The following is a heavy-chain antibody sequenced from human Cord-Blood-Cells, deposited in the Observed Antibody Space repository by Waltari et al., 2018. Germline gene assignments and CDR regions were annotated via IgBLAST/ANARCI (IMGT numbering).Heavy chain of an antibody. Sequence: SGFTFSNAWMSWVRQAPGKGLEWVGRIKSKTDGGTTDYAAPVKGRFTISRDDSKNTLYLQMNSLKTEDTAVYYCTTPRVYCSSTSCYVGAGYDAFDIWGQGTMVTVSS. CDR3: TTPRVYCSSTSCYVGAGYDAFDI. D-gene: IGHD2-2*01. V-gene: IGHV3-15*01. CDR1: GFTFSNAW. J-gene: IGHJ3*02. CDR2: IKSKTDGGTT.